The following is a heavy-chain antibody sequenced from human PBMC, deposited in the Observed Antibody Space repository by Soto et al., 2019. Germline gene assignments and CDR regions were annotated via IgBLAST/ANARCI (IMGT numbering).Heavy chain of an antibody. CDR3: AARLDSGYSYGPFDY. J-gene: IGHJ4*02. CDR1: GFTFTSSA. Sequence: SVKVSCKASGFTFTSSAMQWVRQARGQRLEWIGWIVVGSGSTNYAQKFQERVTITRDMSTSTAYMELSSLRSEDTAVYYCAARLDSGYSYGPFDYWGPGTLVTLSS. V-gene: IGHV1-58*02. CDR2: IVVGSGST. D-gene: IGHD5-18*01.